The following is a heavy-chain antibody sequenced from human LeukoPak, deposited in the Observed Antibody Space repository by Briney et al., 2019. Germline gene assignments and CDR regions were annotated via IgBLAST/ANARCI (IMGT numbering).Heavy chain of an antibody. CDR1: GGSFSGYY. J-gene: IGHJ5*02. CDR2: INHSGSA. D-gene: IGHD3-9*01. Sequence: PSETLSLTCAVYGGSFSGYYWSWIRHPPGKGLEWIGEINHSGSANYNPSLKSRVTISVDTSKNQFSLKLSSVTAADTAVYYCARGVVLRYFDWLKRSNWFDPWGQGTLVTVSS. V-gene: IGHV4-34*01. CDR3: ARGVVLRYFDWLKRSNWFDP.